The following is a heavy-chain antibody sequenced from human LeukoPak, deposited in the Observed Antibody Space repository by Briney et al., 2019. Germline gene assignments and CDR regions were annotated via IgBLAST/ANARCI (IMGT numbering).Heavy chain of an antibody. Sequence: HPGGSLRLSCAASGFTFSSYAMSWVRQAPGKGLEWVSAISGSGGSTYYADSVKGRFTISRDNSKNTLYLQMNSLRAEDTAVYYCARGGSRHPSPEDYWGQGTLVTVSS. V-gene: IGHV3-23*01. CDR2: ISGSGGST. CDR1: GFTFSSYA. J-gene: IGHJ4*02. D-gene: IGHD1-1*01. CDR3: ARGGSRHPSPEDY.